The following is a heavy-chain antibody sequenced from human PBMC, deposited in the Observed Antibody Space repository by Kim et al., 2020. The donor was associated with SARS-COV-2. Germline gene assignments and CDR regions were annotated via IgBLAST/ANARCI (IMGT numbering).Heavy chain of an antibody. CDR1: GFTFSDFS. Sequence: GGSLRLSCAASGFTFSDFSMSWIRQAPGKGLEWLSYTRGSGSAIYYADSVKGRFTISRDNAKNSLYLQMDSLRVEDTAVYYCAKGSLWGGDYWGQGTLVTVSS. CDR2: TRGSGSAI. V-gene: IGHV3-11*01. J-gene: IGHJ4*02. CDR3: AKGSLWGGDY. D-gene: IGHD3-10*01.